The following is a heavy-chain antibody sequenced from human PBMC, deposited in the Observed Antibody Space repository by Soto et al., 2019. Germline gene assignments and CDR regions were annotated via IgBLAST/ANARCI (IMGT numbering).Heavy chain of an antibody. CDR3: AGGPYGSGNHHLNN. V-gene: IGHV4-59*12. Sequence: SETLSLTCTVSGGSISSYYWSWIRQPPGKGLEWIGYVHDSWGSHYNPSLKSRVAISLDTSKSQFSLNLKSVTAADTAVYYCAGGPYGSGNHHLNNWGQGVLVTVSS. J-gene: IGHJ4*02. CDR2: VHDSWGS. D-gene: IGHD3-10*01. CDR1: GGSISSYY.